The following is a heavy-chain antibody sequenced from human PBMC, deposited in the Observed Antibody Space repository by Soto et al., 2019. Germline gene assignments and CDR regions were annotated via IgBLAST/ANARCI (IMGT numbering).Heavy chain of an antibody. D-gene: IGHD2-15*01. CDR3: ARHKGYCSSTSCYGMDV. V-gene: IGHV5-51*01. Sequence: PGESLKISCDGSGYTFTTYGVAWGRQMPGKGLEWVGSIYPGDSDSRYNPSVQGQVTISADRSISTAYLQWNSLKASDTAMYFCARHKGYCSSTSCYGMDVWGQGTTVTVSS. CDR2: IYPGDSDS. J-gene: IGHJ6*02. CDR1: GYTFTTYG.